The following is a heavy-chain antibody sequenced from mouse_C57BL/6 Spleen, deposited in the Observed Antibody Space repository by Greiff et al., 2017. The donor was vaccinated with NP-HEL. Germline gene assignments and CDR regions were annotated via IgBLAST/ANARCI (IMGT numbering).Heavy chain of an antibody. CDR2: ISSGSSTI. CDR3: ARRYSSGFDY. J-gene: IGHJ2*01. V-gene: IGHV5-17*01. D-gene: IGHD3-2*02. CDR1: GFTFSDYG. Sequence: EVQLQQSGGGLVKPGGSLKLSCAASGFTFSDYGMHWVRQAPEKGLEWVAYISSGSSTIYYADTVKGRFTISRDNAKNTLFLQMTSLRSEDTAMYYCARRYSSGFDYWGQGTTLTVSS.